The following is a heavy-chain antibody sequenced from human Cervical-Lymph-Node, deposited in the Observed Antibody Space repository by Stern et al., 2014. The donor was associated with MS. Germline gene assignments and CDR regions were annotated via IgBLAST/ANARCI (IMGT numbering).Heavy chain of an antibody. J-gene: IGHJ3*02. D-gene: IGHD5-18*01. CDR3: ASGGYSYGYVRNAFDI. CDR2: INHSGSP. CDR1: GGSFSGYY. Sequence: QVQLQQWGAGLLKPSETLSLTCAVYGGSFSGYYWSWIRQPPGKGLEWIGEINHSGSPNYNPSLKSRVTISVDTSKNQFSLKLSSVTAADTAVYYCASGGYSYGYVRNAFDIWGQGTMVTVSS. V-gene: IGHV4-34*01.